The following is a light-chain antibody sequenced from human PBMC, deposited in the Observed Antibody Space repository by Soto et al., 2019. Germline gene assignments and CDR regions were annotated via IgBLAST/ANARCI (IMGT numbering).Light chain of an antibody. CDR3: QKYNSAPYT. Sequence: IQLTQSPSSLSASVGDRVTITCRASQGITSYLAWYQQRPGKAPGLLIYSASTLQSGVPSRFSGSGYGTDFTLTISSLQPEDVATYYCQKYNSAPYTFGQGTKLEIK. V-gene: IGKV1-9*01. CDR1: QGITSY. J-gene: IGKJ2*01. CDR2: SAS.